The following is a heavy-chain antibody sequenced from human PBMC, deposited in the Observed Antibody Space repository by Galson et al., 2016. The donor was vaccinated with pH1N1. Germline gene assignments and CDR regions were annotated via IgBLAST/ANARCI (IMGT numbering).Heavy chain of an antibody. CDR2: VYPGDSDT. D-gene: IGHD2/OR15-2a*01. Sequence: SGAEVKKPGESLKISCKGSGYIFSTFWIGWVRQMPGKGLEWMGIVYPGDSDTRYNPSFKGQVTISVDKSISTAYLQWSSRKASDSAIYLCARQQISSDDYFFYNMDVGGQGTTVTVS. V-gene: IGHV5-51*01. CDR3: ARQQISSDDYFFYNMDV. J-gene: IGHJ6*02. CDR1: GYIFSTFW.